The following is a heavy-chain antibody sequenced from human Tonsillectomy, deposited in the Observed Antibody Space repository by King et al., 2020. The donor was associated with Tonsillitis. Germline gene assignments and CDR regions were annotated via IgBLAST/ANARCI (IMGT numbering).Heavy chain of an antibody. D-gene: IGHD3-22*01. CDR1: GYTFTSYG. Sequence: QLVQSGAEVKKPGASVKVSCKASGYTFTSYGISWLRQAPGQGLEWMGWMSDYNGKTNYAQKLQGRVTMTTDTSTSTAYMELRSLRSDDTAVYYCARAREDYYDSSGYDYWGQGTLVTVSS. J-gene: IGHJ4*02. V-gene: IGHV1-18*04. CDR2: MSDYNGKT. CDR3: ARAREDYYDSSGYDY.